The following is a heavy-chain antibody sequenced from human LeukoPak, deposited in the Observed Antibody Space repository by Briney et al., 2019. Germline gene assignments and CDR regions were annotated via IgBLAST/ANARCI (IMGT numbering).Heavy chain of an antibody. CDR2: INHSGST. V-gene: IGHV4-34*01. CDR3: ARELVDYDFWSGYYPKYYFDY. J-gene: IGHJ4*02. Sequence: SETLSLTCAVYGGSFSGYYWSWIRQPPGKGLEWIGEINHSGSTNYNPSLKSRVTISVDTSKDQFSLKLSSVTAADTAVYYCARELVDYDFWSGYYPKYYFDYWGQGTLVTVSS. CDR1: GGSFSGYY. D-gene: IGHD3-3*01.